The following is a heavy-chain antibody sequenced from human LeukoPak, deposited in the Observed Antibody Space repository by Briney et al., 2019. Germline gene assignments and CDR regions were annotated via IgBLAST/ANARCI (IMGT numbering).Heavy chain of an antibody. CDR2: ISSSSSYL. CDR1: GLSFSSNS. V-gene: IGHV3-21*01. J-gene: IGHJ4*02. CDR3: ASITMIVGEFDY. Sequence: PGRSLRLSCAASGLSFSSNSMNWARQAPGKGLEWVSSISSSSSYLYYADSVKGRFTISRVNAKNSLYLQMNSLRAEDTAVYYCASITMIVGEFDYWGQGTLVTVSS. D-gene: IGHD3-22*01.